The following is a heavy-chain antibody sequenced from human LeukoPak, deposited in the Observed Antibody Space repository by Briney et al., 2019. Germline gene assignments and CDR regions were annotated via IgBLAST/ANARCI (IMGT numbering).Heavy chain of an antibody. CDR1: GGSISSGGYY. CDR3: ARSYSSSWYHRDWFDP. V-gene: IGHV4-61*08. CDR2: IYYSGST. D-gene: IGHD6-13*01. J-gene: IGHJ5*02. Sequence: PSQTLSLTCTVSGGSISSGGYYWSWIRQPPGKGLEWIGYIYYSGSTNYNPSLKSRVTISVDTSKNQFSLKLSSVTAADTAVYYCARSYSSSWYHRDWFDPWGQGTLVTVSS.